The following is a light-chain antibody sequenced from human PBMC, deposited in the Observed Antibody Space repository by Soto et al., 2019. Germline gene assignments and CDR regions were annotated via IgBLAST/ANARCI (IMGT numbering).Light chain of an antibody. CDR1: RSDIGAYNF. Sequence: QSALTQPASVSGSPGQSITISCTGTRSDIGAYNFVSWYQQHPGEVPKLILYDVNARPSGVSNRFSGSKSGNTASLTSSGLQAEDEADYYGTSWTTSTTMIFGGGTKLTVL. CDR3: TSWTTSTTMI. CDR2: DVN. J-gene: IGLJ2*01. V-gene: IGLV2-14*03.